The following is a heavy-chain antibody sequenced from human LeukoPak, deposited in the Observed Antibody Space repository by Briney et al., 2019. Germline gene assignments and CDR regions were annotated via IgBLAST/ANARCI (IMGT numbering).Heavy chain of an antibody. CDR1: GGSISSSSYY. D-gene: IGHD2-8*01. CDR3: VRADYNGGNPGSFDI. V-gene: IGHV4-39*07. J-gene: IGHJ3*02. Sequence: SETLSLTCTVSGGSISSSSYYWGWIRQPPGKGLEWIGSIYYSGSTYYNPSLKSRVTISVDTSKNQFSLKLNSVTAADTAVYYCVRADYNGGNPGSFDIWGRGTMVTVSS. CDR2: IYYSGST.